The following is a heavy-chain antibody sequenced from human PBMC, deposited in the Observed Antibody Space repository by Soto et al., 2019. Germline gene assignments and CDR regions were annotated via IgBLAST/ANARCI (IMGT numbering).Heavy chain of an antibody. V-gene: IGHV1-2*02. CDR1: GYTFTGYY. Sequence: ASVKDSCKASGYTFTGYYMHWVRQAPGQGLEWMGWITPNSGGTKYAQKFQDRVTMTRDTSISTAYMELSRLRSDDTAVYYCARGPQLGVHYYYYGMDVWGQGTTVTVSS. CDR3: ARGPQLGVHYYYYGMDV. CDR2: ITPNSGGT. D-gene: IGHD6-13*01. J-gene: IGHJ6*02.